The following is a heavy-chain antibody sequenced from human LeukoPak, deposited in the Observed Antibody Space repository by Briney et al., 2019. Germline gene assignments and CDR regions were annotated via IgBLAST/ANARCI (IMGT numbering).Heavy chain of an antibody. CDR1: GGSISSGGYY. Sequence: SETLSLTCTVSGGSISSGGYYWSWIRQHPGKGLEWIGYIYYSGSTYYNPSLKSRVTISVDTSKNQFSLKLSSVTAADTAVYYCARVAGGYSSGWYPDYWGQGTLVTVSS. V-gene: IGHV4-31*03. CDR2: IYYSGST. J-gene: IGHJ4*02. CDR3: ARVAGGYSSGWYPDY. D-gene: IGHD6-19*01.